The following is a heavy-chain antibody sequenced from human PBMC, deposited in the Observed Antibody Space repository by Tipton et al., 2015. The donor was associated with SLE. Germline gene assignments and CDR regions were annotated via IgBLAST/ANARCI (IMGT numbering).Heavy chain of an antibody. CDR2: ISYSGST. Sequence: TLSLTCSVSGGSIRDYPYRWAWNRQSPGKGLEWIGSISYSGSTNYKSSLRGRVTISVDKSKNQFSLKLTSVTAADTAVYYCARWIPLTGINVCGQGATVTVSS. V-gene: IGHV4-61*05. J-gene: IGHJ6*02. D-gene: IGHD5-18*01. CDR3: ARWIPLTGINV. CDR1: GGSIRDYPYR.